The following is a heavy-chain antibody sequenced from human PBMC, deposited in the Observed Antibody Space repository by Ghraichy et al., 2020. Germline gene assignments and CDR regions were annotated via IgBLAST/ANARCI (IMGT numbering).Heavy chain of an antibody. CDR2: IYYSGST. D-gene: IGHD1-14*01. CDR3: ASTPPEGLDLYYFDY. V-gene: IGHV4-39*01. CDR1: GGSISSSSYY. Sequence: SETLSLTCTVSGGSISSSSYYWGWIRQPPGKGLEWIGSIYYSGSTYYNPSLKSRVTISVDTSKNQFSLKLSSVTAADTAVYYCASTPPEGLDLYYFDYWGQGTLVTVSS. J-gene: IGHJ4*02.